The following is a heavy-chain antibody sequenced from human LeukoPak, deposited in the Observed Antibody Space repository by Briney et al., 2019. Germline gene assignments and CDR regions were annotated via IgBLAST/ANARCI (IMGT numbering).Heavy chain of an antibody. J-gene: IGHJ5*02. CDR3: AKGSSGYFADL. D-gene: IGHD3-22*01. Sequence: GGSLRLSCAASGFTFSTQTMTWVRQAPGKGLEWVSVTSTRGGTQYADSVKGRFTISRDNSKNTLYLQMDSLRVEDTAIYYCAKGSSGYFADLWGQGTLVTVSS. V-gene: IGHV3-23*01. CDR2: TSTRGGT. CDR1: GFTFSTQT.